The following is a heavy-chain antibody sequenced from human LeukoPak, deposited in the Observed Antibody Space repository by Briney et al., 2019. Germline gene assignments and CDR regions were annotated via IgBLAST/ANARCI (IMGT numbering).Heavy chain of an antibody. CDR1: GFNFGVVA. Sequence: GVLRLSCATSGFNFGVVAMDWIRQAPGKGLEWVGFIRHREYGGTAEYAASVNGRFAISRDDPKSIVYLQMNDLRTEDTGVYYCARERAGDVDYWGLGTLVTVSS. CDR3: ARERAGDVDY. J-gene: IGHJ4*02. CDR2: IRHREYGGTA. V-gene: IGHV3-49*03.